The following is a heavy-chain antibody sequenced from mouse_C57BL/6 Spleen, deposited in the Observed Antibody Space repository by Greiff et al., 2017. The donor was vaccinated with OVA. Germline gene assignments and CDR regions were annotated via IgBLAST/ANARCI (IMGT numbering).Heavy chain of an antibody. CDR3: ARWGATVVVPY. D-gene: IGHD1-1*01. CDR1: GYAFSSSW. J-gene: IGHJ2*01. V-gene: IGHV1-82*01. Sequence: QVQLQQSGPELVKPGASVKISCKASGYAFSSSWMNWVKQRPGKGLEWIGRIYPGDGDTNYNGKFKGKVTLTADKSSSTAYMQLSSLTSEDSAVYFCARWGATVVVPYWGQGTTLTVSS. CDR2: IYPGDGDT.